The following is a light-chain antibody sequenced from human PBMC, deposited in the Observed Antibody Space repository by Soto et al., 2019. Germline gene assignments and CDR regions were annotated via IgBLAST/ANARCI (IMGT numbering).Light chain of an antibody. V-gene: IGKV3-20*01. J-gene: IGKJ3*01. Sequence: EIVLTQSPGTLSLSPGERATPSCRASQSVSSSFLAWYQQKPGQAPRLLIYGASSRATGIPDRFSGSGSGTDFTLTISRLEPEDFAVYYCQQYGSSPPVTFGPGTTVDIK. CDR1: QSVSSSF. CDR3: QQYGSSPPVT. CDR2: GAS.